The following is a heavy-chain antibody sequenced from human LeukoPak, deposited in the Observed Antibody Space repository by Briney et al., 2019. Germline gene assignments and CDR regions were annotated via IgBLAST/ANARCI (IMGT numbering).Heavy chain of an antibody. CDR1: GYTFTGYD. CDR2: INPNSGGT. J-gene: IGHJ4*02. D-gene: IGHD2-8*01. CDR3: ARRYCTNGVCAGNFDY. V-gene: IGHV1-2*02. Sequence: ASVKVSCTASGYTFTGYDMHWVRQAPGQGLEWMGWINPNSGGTSYAQKFQGRVTMTRNTSISTAYMALSRLRSDDTAVYYGARRYCTNGVCAGNFDYWGQGTLVTVSS.